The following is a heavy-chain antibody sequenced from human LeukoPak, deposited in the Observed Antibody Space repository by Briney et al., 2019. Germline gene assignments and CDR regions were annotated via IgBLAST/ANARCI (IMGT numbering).Heavy chain of an antibody. CDR2: ISSSSSYI. CDR3: ARGPPVLGYCSGGSCYSDAFDI. V-gene: IGHV3-21*01. CDR1: GFTFSSYS. D-gene: IGHD2-15*01. Sequence: GGSLRLTCAASGFTFSSYSMNWVRQAPGKGLEWVSSISSSSSYIYYADSVKGRFTISRDNAKNSPYLKMNSLRAEDTAVYYCARGPPVLGYCSGGSCYSDAFDIWGQGTMVTVSS. J-gene: IGHJ3*02.